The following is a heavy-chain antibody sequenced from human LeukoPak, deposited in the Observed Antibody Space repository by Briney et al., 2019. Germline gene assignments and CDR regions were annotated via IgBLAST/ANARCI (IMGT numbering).Heavy chain of an antibody. CDR1: GYSISSGYY. CDR2: IYHSGTT. Sequence: TASETLSLTCAVSGYSISSGYYWGWIRQPPGKGLEWIGSIYHSGTTYYSPSLKSRVTISVDTSKNQFSLKLSSVTAADTAVYYCARDRGVWYFDLWGRGTLVIVSS. V-gene: IGHV4-38-2*02. D-gene: IGHD3-10*01. CDR3: ARDRGVWYFDL. J-gene: IGHJ2*01.